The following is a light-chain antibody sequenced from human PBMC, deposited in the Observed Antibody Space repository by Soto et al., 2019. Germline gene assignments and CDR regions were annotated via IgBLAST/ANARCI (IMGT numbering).Light chain of an antibody. CDR2: SNN. Sequence: SVLTQPPSASGTPGQRVTISCSGSSSNIGSNTVNWYQQLPGTAPKLLIYSNNQRPSGVPDRFSGSKSGTSASLAISGLQSEDEADYYCAAWDDSLNGPRWVFGGGTKLTVL. CDR3: AAWDDSLNGPRWV. CDR1: SSNIGSNT. J-gene: IGLJ3*02. V-gene: IGLV1-44*01.